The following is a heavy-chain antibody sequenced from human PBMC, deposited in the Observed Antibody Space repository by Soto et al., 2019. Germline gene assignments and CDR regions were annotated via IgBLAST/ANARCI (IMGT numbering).Heavy chain of an antibody. CDR1: GDRVSRNSAA. V-gene: IGHV6-1*01. Sequence: PSQTLSLTYAISGDRVSRNSAAWNWIRPSPSRGLEWLGRTYYRSKWYNDYAVSVKSRITINPDTSKNQFSLQLNSVTPEDTAVYYCARELGYSGYSGPKHYYYYYGMDVWGQGTTVTVSS. CDR3: ARELGYSGYSGPKHYYYYYGMDV. D-gene: IGHD5-12*01. J-gene: IGHJ6*02. CDR2: TYYRSKWYN.